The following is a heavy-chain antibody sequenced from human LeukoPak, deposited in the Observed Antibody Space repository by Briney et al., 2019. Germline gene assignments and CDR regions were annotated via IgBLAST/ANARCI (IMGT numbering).Heavy chain of an antibody. CDR1: GFSFSSYA. V-gene: IGHV3-23*01. D-gene: IGHD1-14*01. Sequence: GGSLRLSCAASGFSFSSYAMSWVRQAPGKGPEWVSAISGIGDRLYYADSVKGRFTISRDNSKNTLNLQMDGLRAEDTAVYFCAKESPYTSPRNYYFDHWGQGTLVTVSS. J-gene: IGHJ4*02. CDR2: ISGIGDRL. CDR3: AKESPYTSPRNYYFDH.